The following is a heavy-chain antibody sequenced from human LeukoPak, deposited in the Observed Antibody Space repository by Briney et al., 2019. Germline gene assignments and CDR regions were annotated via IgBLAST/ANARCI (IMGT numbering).Heavy chain of an antibody. Sequence: ASVKVSCKASGYTFTGYYMHWARQAPGQGLEWMGWINPNSGGTNYAQKFQGRVTITADKSTSTAYMELSSLRSEDTAVYYCARAGEAYYDSSGYYGRYWGQGTLVTVSS. CDR1: GYTFTGYY. D-gene: IGHD3-22*01. CDR3: ARAGEAYYDSSGYYGRY. J-gene: IGHJ4*02. V-gene: IGHV1-2*02. CDR2: INPNSGGT.